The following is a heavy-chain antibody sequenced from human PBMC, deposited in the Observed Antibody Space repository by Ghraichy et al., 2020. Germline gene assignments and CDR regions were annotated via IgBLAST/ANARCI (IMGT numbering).Heavy chain of an antibody. CDR3: ANAADYYGSGSPPGY. CDR1: GFTFSSYA. D-gene: IGHD3-10*01. V-gene: IGHV3-23*01. CDR2: ISGSGGST. J-gene: IGHJ4*02. Sequence: GGYLRLSCAASGFTFSSYAMSWVRQAPGKGLEWVSAISGSGGSTYYADSVKGRFTISRDNSKNTLYLQMNSLRAEDTAVYYCANAADYYGSGSPPGYWGQGTLVTVSS.